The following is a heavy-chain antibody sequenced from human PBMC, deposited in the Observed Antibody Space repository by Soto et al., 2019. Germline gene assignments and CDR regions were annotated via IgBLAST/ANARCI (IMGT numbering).Heavy chain of an antibody. CDR2: IYYSGST. J-gene: IGHJ6*03. CDR1: GGSISSYY. D-gene: IGHD5-18*01. CDR3: ARHDWYSYGYRYYYYMDV. Sequence: SETLSLTCTVSGGSISSYYWSWIRQPPGKGLEWIGYIYYSGSTNYNPSLKSRVTISVDTYKNQFSLKLSSVTAADTAVYYCARHDWYSYGYRYYYYMDVWGKGTTVTVSS. V-gene: IGHV4-59*08.